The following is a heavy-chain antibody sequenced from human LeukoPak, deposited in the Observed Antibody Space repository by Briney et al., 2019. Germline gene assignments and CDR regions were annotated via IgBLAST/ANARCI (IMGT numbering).Heavy chain of an antibody. D-gene: IGHD1-1*01. V-gene: IGHV1-46*01. Sequence: ASVNVSYRASGYTFTIYYMHWVRQAPGQGREWMGLVNPTGGSTGYAQKFQGRVTMTRDTSTSTAYMELSSLRSEDTAVYYCARDLGGNDDARDDYWGQGTLVTVSS. CDR3: ARDLGGNDDARDDY. J-gene: IGHJ4*02. CDR2: VNPTGGST. CDR1: GYTFTIYY.